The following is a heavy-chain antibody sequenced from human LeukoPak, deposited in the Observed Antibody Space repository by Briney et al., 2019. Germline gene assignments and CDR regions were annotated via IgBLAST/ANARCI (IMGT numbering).Heavy chain of an antibody. D-gene: IGHD3-22*01. V-gene: IGHV1-46*01. CDR3: ARAVDYYDSSGLYYFDY. CDR2: INPSGGST. Sequence: ASVKVSCKASGYTFTSYYMHWVRQAPGQGLEWMGIINPSGGSTSYAQKFQGRVTMTRDTSTSTVYMELSSLRSEDTAVYYCARAVDYYDSSGLYYFDYWGQGTLVTVSS. CDR1: GYTFTSYY. J-gene: IGHJ4*02.